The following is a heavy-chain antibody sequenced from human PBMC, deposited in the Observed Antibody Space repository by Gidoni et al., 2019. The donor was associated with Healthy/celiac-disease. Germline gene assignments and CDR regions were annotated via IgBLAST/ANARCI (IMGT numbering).Heavy chain of an antibody. V-gene: IGHV1-2*04. CDR1: GYTFTGYY. CDR2: INPNSGGT. J-gene: IGHJ6*02. Sequence: QVQLVQSGAEVKKPGASVKFSCKASGYTFTGYYMHWVRQAPGQGLEWMGWINPNSGGTNYAQKFQGWVTMTRDTSISTAYMELSRLRSDDTAVYYCARDHRHYYDSSGSAGGMDVWGQGTTVTVSS. CDR3: ARDHRHYYDSSGSAGGMDV. D-gene: IGHD3-22*01.